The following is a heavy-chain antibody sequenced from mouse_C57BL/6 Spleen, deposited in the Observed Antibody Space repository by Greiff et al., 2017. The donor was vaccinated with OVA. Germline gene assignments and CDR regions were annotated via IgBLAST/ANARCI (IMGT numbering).Heavy chain of an antibody. CDR3: VGKRDAMDY. Sequence: QVQLQQSGAELVMPGASVKLSCKASGYTFTSYWMHWVKQRPGQGLEWIGEIDPSDSYTNYNQKFKGKSTLTVDKSSSTAYMQLSSLTSEDSAVYYCVGKRDAMDYGGQGTSVTVSS. V-gene: IGHV1-69*01. J-gene: IGHJ4*01. CDR1: GYTFTSYW. CDR2: IDPSDSYT.